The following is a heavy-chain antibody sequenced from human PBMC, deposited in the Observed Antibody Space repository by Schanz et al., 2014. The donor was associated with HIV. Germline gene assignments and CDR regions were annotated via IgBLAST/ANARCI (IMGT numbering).Heavy chain of an antibody. CDR3: ARMEQLIIGYYYGMDV. V-gene: IGHV3-33*01. J-gene: IGHJ6*02. Sequence: QVQLVESGGGVVQPGRSLILSCTASGFTFSSSGMHWVRQAPGKGLEWVAAMWYDESHKGYADSVKGRFTISRDNSKNTLYLQMNSLRAEDTAVYYCARMEQLIIGYYYGMDVWGQGTTVTVSS. D-gene: IGHD3-16*01. CDR2: MWYDESHK. CDR1: GFTFSSSG.